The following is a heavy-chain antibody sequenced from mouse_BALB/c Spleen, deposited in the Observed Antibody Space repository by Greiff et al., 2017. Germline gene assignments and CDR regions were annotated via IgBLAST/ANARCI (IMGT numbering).Heavy chain of an antibody. V-gene: IGHV5-9-4*01. J-gene: IGHJ4*01. CDR1: GFTFSSYA. Sequence: EVMLVESGGGLVKPGGSLKLSCAASGFTFSSYAMSWVRQSPEKRLEWVAEISSGGSYTYYPDTVTGRFTISKDNAKNTLYLEMSSLRSEDTAMYYCARTYYYGTPYAMDYWGQGTSVTVSS. CDR3: ARTYYYGTPYAMDY. CDR2: ISSGGSYT. D-gene: IGHD1-1*01.